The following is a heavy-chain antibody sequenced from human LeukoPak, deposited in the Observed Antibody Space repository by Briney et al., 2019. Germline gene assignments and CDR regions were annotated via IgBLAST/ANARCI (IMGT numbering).Heavy chain of an antibody. Sequence: ASVKVSCKASGYTFTSYAMNWVRQAPGQGLEWMGGIIPMFGTPNYAEKFQDRVTIAADESTSTVYMELSSLRSEDTAVYYCARIASSGWYGNWYFDVWGRGTLVTVSS. CDR3: ARIASSGWYGNWYFDV. CDR2: IIPMFGTP. D-gene: IGHD6-19*01. CDR1: GYTFTSYA. V-gene: IGHV1-69*13. J-gene: IGHJ2*01.